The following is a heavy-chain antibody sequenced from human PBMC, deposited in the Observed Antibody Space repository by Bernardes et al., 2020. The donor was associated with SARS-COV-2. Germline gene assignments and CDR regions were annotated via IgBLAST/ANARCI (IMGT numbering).Heavy chain of an antibody. CDR3: AKDSNDGYCSSTSCYRGGFDY. Sequence: GGSLRLSCAASGFTFDDYAMHWVRQAPGKGLEWVSGISWNSGSIGYADSVKGRFTISRDNAKNSLYLQMNSLRAEDTALYYCAKDSNDGYCSSTSCYRGGFDYWGQGTLVTVSS. J-gene: IGHJ4*02. CDR2: ISWNSGSI. D-gene: IGHD2-2*03. V-gene: IGHV3-9*01. CDR1: GFTFDDYA.